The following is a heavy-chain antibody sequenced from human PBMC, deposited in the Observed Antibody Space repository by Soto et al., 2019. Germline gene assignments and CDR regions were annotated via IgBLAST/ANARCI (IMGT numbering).Heavy chain of an antibody. D-gene: IGHD2-2*01. CDR3: TTPIQRPDPGFYYYYGMDV. CDR1: GFTFSNAW. CDR2: IKSKTDGGTT. V-gene: IGHV3-15*07. J-gene: IGHJ6*02. Sequence: GGSLRLSCAASGFTFSNAWMNWVRQAPGKGLEWVGRIKSKTDGGTTDYAAPVKGRFTISRDDSKNTLYLQMNSLKTEDTAVYYCTTPIQRPDPGFYYYYGMDVWGQGTTVTVSS.